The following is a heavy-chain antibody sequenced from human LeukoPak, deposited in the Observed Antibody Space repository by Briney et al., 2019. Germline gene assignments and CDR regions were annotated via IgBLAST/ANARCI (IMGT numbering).Heavy chain of an antibody. V-gene: IGHV4-4*07. J-gene: IGHJ6*03. CDR2: IYTSGST. Sequence: SETLSLTCTVSGGSISGYLWTWIRQAAGKGLEWMGRIYTSGSTKYNPSLKSRVTISLDMSKNQFSLKLSSVTAADTAVYYCARGYSTGSKSFSLCYYMDVWGKGTTVTV. CDR1: GGSISGYL. CDR3: ARGYSTGSKSFSLCYYMDV. D-gene: IGHD2-8*02.